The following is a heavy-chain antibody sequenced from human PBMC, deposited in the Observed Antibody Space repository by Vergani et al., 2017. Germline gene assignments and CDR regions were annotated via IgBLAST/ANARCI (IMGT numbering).Heavy chain of an antibody. V-gene: IGHV4-39*01. D-gene: IGHD2-21*01. J-gene: IGHJ4*02. CDR1: GGSISSSSYY. Sequence: QLQLQESGPGLVKPSETLSLTCTVSGGSISSSSYYWGWIRQPPGKGLEWIGSIYYSGSTYYNPSLKSRVTISVDTSKNQFSLKLSSVTAADTAVYYCARQYCGGDCYMDYWGQGTLVTVSS. CDR3: ARQYCGGDCYMDY. CDR2: IYYSGST.